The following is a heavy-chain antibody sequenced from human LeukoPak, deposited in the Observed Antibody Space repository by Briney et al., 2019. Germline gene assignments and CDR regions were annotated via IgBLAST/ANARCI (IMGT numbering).Heavy chain of an antibody. D-gene: IGHD3-16*01. CDR3: ARVGVGDWGSVWDH. Sequence: GGSLRLSCGGSDFSFRAYSLIWARQTPATGLGWISYISSGGGVTHYAESVKGRFSISRDNAKNSLFLQMNRLKDEDTVVYYCARVGVGDWGSVWDHWGQGVRVTVSS. V-gene: IGHV3-48*02. CDR1: DFSFRAYS. J-gene: IGHJ4*02. CDR2: ISSGGGVT.